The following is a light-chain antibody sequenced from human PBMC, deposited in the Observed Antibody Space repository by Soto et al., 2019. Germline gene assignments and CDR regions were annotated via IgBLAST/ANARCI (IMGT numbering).Light chain of an antibody. CDR3: QQYNNWPPWT. J-gene: IGKJ1*01. V-gene: IGKV3-11*01. CDR1: QSVSRY. Sequence: EIVLTQSPATLSLSPGERATLSCRASQSVSRYLAWYQQKPGQAPRLLIYGASKRATGIPDRFSGSESGTDFTLTINSLEPEDSAVYYCQQYNNWPPWTFGQGTKVDIK. CDR2: GAS.